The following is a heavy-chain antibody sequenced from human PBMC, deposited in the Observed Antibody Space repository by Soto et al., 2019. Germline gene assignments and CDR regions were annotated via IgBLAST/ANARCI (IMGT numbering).Heavy chain of an antibody. J-gene: IGHJ6*02. D-gene: IGHD3-9*01. Sequence: SETLSLTCSVSGGSINSYYWSWIRQPPGKGLEWVGYIYYSGTTNSNPSLKSRVTISVDTSKNQFSLKLSSVTAADTAVYYCARGVPYYDILTGYYFSGMDVWGQGTTVTVSS. CDR3: ARGVPYYDILTGYYFSGMDV. V-gene: IGHV4-59*01. CDR1: GGSINSYY. CDR2: IYYSGTT.